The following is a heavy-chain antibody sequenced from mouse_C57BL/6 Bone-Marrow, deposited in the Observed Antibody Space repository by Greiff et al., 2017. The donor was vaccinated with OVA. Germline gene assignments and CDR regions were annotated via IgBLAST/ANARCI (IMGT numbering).Heavy chain of an antibody. CDR1: GYAFTNYL. CDR3: ARGAWFAY. V-gene: IGHV1-54*01. J-gene: IGHJ3*01. Sequence: QVQLQQSGAELVRPGTSVKVSCKASGYAFTNYLIEWVKQRPGQGLEWIGVINPGSGGTNYNEKFKGKATLTADKSSSTAYMQLSSLTSEDSTVYFCARGAWFAYWGQGTLVTVSA. CDR2: INPGSGGT.